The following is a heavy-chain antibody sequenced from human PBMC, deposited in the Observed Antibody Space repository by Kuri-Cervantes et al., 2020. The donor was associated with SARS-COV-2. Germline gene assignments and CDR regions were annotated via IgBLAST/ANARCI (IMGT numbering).Heavy chain of an antibody. D-gene: IGHD6-19*01. Sequence: ESLKISCTVSGGSISSYYWSWIRQPPGKGLEWIGYIYYSGSTYYNPSLKSRVTISVDTSKNQFSLKLSSVTAADTAVYYCAREKVHSSGWYGLGYFDYWGQGTLVTVSS. J-gene: IGHJ4*02. V-gene: IGHV4-59*12. CDR3: AREKVHSSGWYGLGYFDY. CDR1: GGSISSYY. CDR2: IYYSGST.